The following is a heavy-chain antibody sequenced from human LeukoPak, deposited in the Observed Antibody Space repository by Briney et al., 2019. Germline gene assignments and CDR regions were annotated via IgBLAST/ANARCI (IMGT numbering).Heavy chain of an antibody. D-gene: IGHD3-9*01. V-gene: IGHV1-69*13. J-gene: IGHJ6*02. CDR3: ARSHYDILTGYYKGYYYYGMDV. CDR1: GGTFSSYA. CDR2: IIPIFGTA. Sequence: ASVKVSCKASGGTFSSYAISWVRQAPGQGLEWMGGIIPIFGTANYAQKFQGRVTITADESTSTAYMELSSLRSGDTAVYYCARSHYDILTGYYKGYYYYGMDVWGQGTTVTVSS.